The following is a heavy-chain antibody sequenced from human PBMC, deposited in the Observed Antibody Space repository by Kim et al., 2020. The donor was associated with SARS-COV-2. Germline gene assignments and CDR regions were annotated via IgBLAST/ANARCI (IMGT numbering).Heavy chain of an antibody. D-gene: IGHD3-22*01. CDR1: GFTFSSYA. CDR2: ISYDGSNK. V-gene: IGHV3-30*04. Sequence: GGSLRLSCAASGFTFSSYAMHWVRQAPGKGLEWVAVISYDGSNKYFTDSVKGRFTISRDNSKNTLYLQMNSLRAEDTAVYYCARSVDYYDSSGYYPRYYFDYWGQGTLVTVSS. J-gene: IGHJ4*02. CDR3: ARSVDYYDSSGYYPRYYFDY.